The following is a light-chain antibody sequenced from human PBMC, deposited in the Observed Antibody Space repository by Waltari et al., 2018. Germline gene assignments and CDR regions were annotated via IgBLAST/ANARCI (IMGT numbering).Light chain of an antibody. CDR1: QSLVSSDGNTY. V-gene: IGKV2-30*01. CDR3: MQGTHWPPWT. CDR2: RVS. Sequence: DVVMTQSPLSLPVTLGQPASISCRSSQSLVSSDGNTYLCWFQQRPGQSPRRLIYRVSNRDSGVPDRVSGSGSGTDFTLKISGVEAEDVGVYYCMQGTHWPPWTFGQGTRVEIK. J-gene: IGKJ1*01.